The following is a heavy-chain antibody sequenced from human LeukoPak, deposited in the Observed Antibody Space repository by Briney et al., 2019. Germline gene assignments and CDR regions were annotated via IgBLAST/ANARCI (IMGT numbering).Heavy chain of an antibody. CDR3: ARGQGLLRRYYYYYMDV. J-gene: IGHJ6*03. D-gene: IGHD2-15*01. CDR2: IYTSGST. V-gene: IGHV4-4*07. CDR1: GGSISSYY. Sequence: PSETLSLTCTVSGGSISSYYWSWIRQPAGKGLEWIGRIYTSGSTNYNPSLKSRVTISVDTSKNQFSLKLSSVTAADTAVYYCARGQGLLRRYYYYYMDVWGKGTTVTVSS.